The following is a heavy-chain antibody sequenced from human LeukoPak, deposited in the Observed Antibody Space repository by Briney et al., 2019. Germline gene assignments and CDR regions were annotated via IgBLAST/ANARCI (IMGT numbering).Heavy chain of an antibody. V-gene: IGHV4-59*08. Sequence: SETLSLTCTVSSGSITNDYWSWIRQPPGKGLEWIGYISYSGSVNYNPSLKTRVTMSLDTSRNQFSLRLSSVTAADTAMYYCARVHYASGSLSSWFDRWGRGTLVTVSS. CDR1: SGSITNDY. CDR2: ISYSGSV. CDR3: ARVHYASGSLSSWFDR. J-gene: IGHJ5*02. D-gene: IGHD3-10*01.